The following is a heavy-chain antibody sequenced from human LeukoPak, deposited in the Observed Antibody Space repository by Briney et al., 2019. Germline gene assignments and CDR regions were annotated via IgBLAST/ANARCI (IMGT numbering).Heavy chain of an antibody. CDR2: IYAGGST. D-gene: IGHD4-17*01. J-gene: IGHJ5*02. CDR1: GFTVSSSY. Sequence: GGSLRLSCAASGFTVSSSYMNWVRQAPGKGLEWVSIIYAGGSTYYAGSVEGRFTLSRDNSKNTLYLQMNSLRAEDTAVYYCAREEETVKAFGPWGQGTLVTVSS. CDR3: AREEETVKAFGP. V-gene: IGHV3-53*01.